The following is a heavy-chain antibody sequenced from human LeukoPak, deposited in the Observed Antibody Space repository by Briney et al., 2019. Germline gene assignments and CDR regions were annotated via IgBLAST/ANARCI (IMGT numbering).Heavy chain of an antibody. CDR1: GFTFSSYG. CDR3: VAYCSSTSCPDP. V-gene: IGHV3-30*03. Sequence: GGSLRLSCAASGFTFSSYGMHWVRQAPGKGLEWVAVISYDGSNKYYADSVKGRFTISRDNSKNTLYLQMNTLRAEDTAVYYCVAYCSSTSCPDPGGQGTLVTVSS. J-gene: IGHJ4*02. CDR2: ISYDGSNK. D-gene: IGHD2-2*01.